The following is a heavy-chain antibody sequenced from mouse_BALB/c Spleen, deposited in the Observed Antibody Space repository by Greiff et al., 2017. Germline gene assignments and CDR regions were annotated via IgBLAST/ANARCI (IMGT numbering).Heavy chain of an antibody. D-gene: IGHD2-4*01. J-gene: IGHJ4*01. CDR2: ISSGGST. CDR1: GFTFSSYA. Sequence: DVHLVESGGGLVKPGGSLKLSCAASGFTFSSYAMSWVRQTPEKRLEWVASISSGGSTYYPDSVKGRFTISRDNARNILYLQMSSLRSEDTAMYYCARGPMIKDAMDYWGQGTSVTVSS. CDR3: ARGPMIKDAMDY. V-gene: IGHV5-6-5*01.